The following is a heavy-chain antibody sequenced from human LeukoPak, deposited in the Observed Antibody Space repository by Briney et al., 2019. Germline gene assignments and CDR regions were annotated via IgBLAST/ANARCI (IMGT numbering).Heavy chain of an antibody. CDR1: GGSISSYY. CDR2: IYYSGST. Sequence: PSETLSLTCTVSGGSISSYYWSWIRQPPGKGLDWHGYIYYSGSTNYNPSLKSRVTISVDACKNQFSLKLSSVTAADTAVYFCARHMGLGYSYGYPYFDYWGQGTLVTVSS. V-gene: IGHV4-59*08. D-gene: IGHD5-18*01. CDR3: ARHMGLGYSYGYPYFDY. J-gene: IGHJ4*02.